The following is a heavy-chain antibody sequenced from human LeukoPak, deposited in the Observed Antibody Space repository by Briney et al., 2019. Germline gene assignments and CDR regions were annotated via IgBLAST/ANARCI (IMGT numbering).Heavy chain of an antibody. CDR1: GFTVSSYA. D-gene: IGHD2-2*01. J-gene: IGHJ5*02. V-gene: IGHV3-30-3*01. Sequence: GGSLRLSCAASGFTVSSYAMHWARQAPGKGLEWVAVISYDGSNKYYADSVKGRFTISRDNSKNTLYLQMNSLRAEDTAVYYCASSVRPMGSPTWFDPWGQGTLVTVSS. CDR3: ASSVRPMGSPTWFDP. CDR2: ISYDGSNK.